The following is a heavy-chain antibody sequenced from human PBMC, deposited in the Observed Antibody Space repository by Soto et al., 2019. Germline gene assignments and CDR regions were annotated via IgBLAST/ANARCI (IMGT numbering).Heavy chain of an antibody. Sequence: QVQLEESGGSVVQPGRSLRLSCAASGFTFSNYGMHWVRQAPGKGLEWVSFIWFDGTNKYYPDSVKGRFTISRDKSKNTLYLQMNSLRAEDTAVYYCARGLFYDILTCGFDYWGQGTLVTVSS. V-gene: IGHV3-33*01. CDR1: GFTFSNYG. CDR2: IWFDGTNK. J-gene: IGHJ4*02. CDR3: ARGLFYDILTCGFDY. D-gene: IGHD3-9*01.